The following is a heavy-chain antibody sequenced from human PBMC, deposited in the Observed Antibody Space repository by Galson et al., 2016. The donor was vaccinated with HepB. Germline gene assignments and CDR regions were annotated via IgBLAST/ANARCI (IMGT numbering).Heavy chain of an antibody. V-gene: IGHV3-53*04. CDR3: ARYYDFWGLSDP. J-gene: IGHJ5*02. CDR1: GFTVTTNY. D-gene: IGHD3-3*01. Sequence: SLRLSCAASGFTVTTNYMNWVRQVPGKGLEWVSGVSTDGKIYYADSVKGRFTISRHTSKNTLYLQMNRLRSEDTAVYYCARYYDFWGLSDPWGQGTLVTVSS. CDR2: VSTDGKI.